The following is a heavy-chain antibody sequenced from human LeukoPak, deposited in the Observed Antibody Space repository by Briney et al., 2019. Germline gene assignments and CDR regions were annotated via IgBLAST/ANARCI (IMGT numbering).Heavy chain of an antibody. Sequence: GGSLRLSCAASGFTFSSYGMHWVRQAPGKGLGWVAVISYDGSNKYYADSVKGRFTISRDNSKNTLYLQMNSLRAEDTAVYYCAKDREYYYDSSGFDYWGQGTLVTVSS. J-gene: IGHJ4*02. D-gene: IGHD3-22*01. V-gene: IGHV3-30*18. CDR3: AKDREYYYDSSGFDY. CDR1: GFTFSSYG. CDR2: ISYDGSNK.